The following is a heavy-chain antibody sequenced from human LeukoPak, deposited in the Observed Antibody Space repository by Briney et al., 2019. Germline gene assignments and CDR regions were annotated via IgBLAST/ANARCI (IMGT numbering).Heavy chain of an antibody. CDR2: INHSGST. J-gene: IGHJ3*02. Sequence: PSETLSLTCAVYGGSFSGYYWSWIRQPPGKGLEWIGEINHSGSTNYNPSLKSRVTISVDTSKNQFSLKLSSVTAADTAVYYCARGRYNWTPVHAFDIWGQGTMVTVSS. D-gene: IGHD1-20*01. CDR3: ARGRYNWTPVHAFDI. V-gene: IGHV4-34*01. CDR1: GGSFSGYY.